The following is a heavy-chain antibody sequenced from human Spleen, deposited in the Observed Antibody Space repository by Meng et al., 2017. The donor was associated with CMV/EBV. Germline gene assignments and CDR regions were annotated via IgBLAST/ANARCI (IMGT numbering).Heavy chain of an antibody. CDR3: ARRSLYDILTGSSGNFDY. Sequence: GSLRLSCAVYGASFSGYYWSWIRQPPGKGLEWIGEINHGESTTYNPSLKSRVTLSVDTSKKQFSLKLSSVTAADTAVYYCARRSLYDILTGSSGNFDYWGQGALVTVSS. CDR2: INHGEST. D-gene: IGHD3-9*01. J-gene: IGHJ4*02. V-gene: IGHV4-34*01. CDR1: GASFSGYY.